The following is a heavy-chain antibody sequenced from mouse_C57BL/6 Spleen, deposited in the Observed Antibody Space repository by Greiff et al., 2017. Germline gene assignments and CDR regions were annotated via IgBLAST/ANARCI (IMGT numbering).Heavy chain of an antibody. CDR1: GFTFSDYG. J-gene: IGHJ4*01. Sequence: EVKLMESGGGLVKPGGSLKLSCAASGFTFSDYGMHWVRQAPEKGLEWVAYISSGSSTIYYADTVKGRFTISRDNAKNTLFLQMTSLRSEDTAMYYCARRDFRYYGMDYWGQGTSVTVSS. CDR3: ARRDFRYYGMDY. V-gene: IGHV5-17*01. CDR2: ISSGSSTI.